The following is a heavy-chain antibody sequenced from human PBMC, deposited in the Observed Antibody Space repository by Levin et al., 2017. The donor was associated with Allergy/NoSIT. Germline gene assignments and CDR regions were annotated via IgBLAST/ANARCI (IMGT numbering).Heavy chain of an antibody. CDR3: ARVMSAISASGPEY. CDR1: GGSVSSSSYQ. V-gene: IGHV4-39*07. J-gene: IGHJ4*02. D-gene: IGHD6-13*01. Sequence: SETLSLTCTVSGGSVSSSSYQWGWIRQPPGKGLEWIGNIYFTGSTSYNPSLKNRVAMSIDTSRYQFFLNLTSVTAAETAFYYCARVMSAISASGPEYLGQGILVTVSA. CDR2: IYFTGST.